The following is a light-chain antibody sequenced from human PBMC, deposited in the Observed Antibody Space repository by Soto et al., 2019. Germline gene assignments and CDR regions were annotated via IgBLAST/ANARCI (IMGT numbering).Light chain of an antibody. Sequence: EIVLTQSPATLSLSPGERATLSCRASQSVSSFLAWYQQKPGQPPRLLIYDASNRATGIPGRFSGSGPGTDFTLTISSLEPEDFAAYYCQQRGNWPPTFGPGTKVDI. V-gene: IGKV3-11*01. CDR3: QQRGNWPPT. J-gene: IGKJ3*01. CDR2: DAS. CDR1: QSVSSF.